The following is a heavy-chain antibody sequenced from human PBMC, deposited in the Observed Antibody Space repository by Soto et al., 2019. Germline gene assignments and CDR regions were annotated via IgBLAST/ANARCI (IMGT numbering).Heavy chain of an antibody. CDR1: GYTFTSYG. CDR2: ISAYNGNT. J-gene: IGHJ6*02. V-gene: IGHV1-18*01. D-gene: IGHD2-2*01. CDR3: ARGAYIVVVPAAMVYYYGMDA. Sequence: ASVKVSCKASGYTFTSYGISWVRQAPGQGLEGMGWISAYNGNTNYAQKLQGRVTMTTDTSTSTAYMELRSLRSDDTAVYYCARGAYIVVVPAAMVYYYGMDAWGQGTTVTVSS.